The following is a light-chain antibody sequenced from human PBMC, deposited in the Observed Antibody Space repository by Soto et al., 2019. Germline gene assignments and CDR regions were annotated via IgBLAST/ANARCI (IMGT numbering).Light chain of an antibody. CDR3: QQYNNWPYT. CDR2: GAS. V-gene: IGKV3-15*01. Sequence: EIVMTQSPATLSVSPGERATLSCRASQSVSSNSAWYQQKPGQAPRLLIYGASTRATGIPARFSGSGSGTEFTLTISSLQSEDFAVYYCQQYNNWPYTFGQGTNLEIK. J-gene: IGKJ2*01. CDR1: QSVSSN.